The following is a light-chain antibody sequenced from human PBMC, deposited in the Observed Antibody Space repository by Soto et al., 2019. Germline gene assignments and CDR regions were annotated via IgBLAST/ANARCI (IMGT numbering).Light chain of an antibody. J-gene: IGKJ1*01. CDR3: QHYGSSPPSWT. V-gene: IGKV3-20*01. Sequence: EIVLTQSPGTLSLSAGERATLSCRASQSVSSNYLAWYQQKPGQPPRLLISGASSRATGIPDRFIGSGSGTDCTLTISSLEPEEFAVYYCQHYGSSPPSWTFGQGNKVEIK. CDR1: QSVSSNY. CDR2: GAS.